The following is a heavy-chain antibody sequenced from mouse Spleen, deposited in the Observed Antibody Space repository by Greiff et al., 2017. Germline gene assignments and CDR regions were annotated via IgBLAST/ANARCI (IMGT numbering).Heavy chain of an antibody. Sequence: VQLVESGAELARPGASVKMSCKASGYTFTSYTMHWVKQRPGQGLEWIGYINPSSGYTKYNQKFKDKATLTADKSSSTAYMQLSSLTSEDSAVYYCARSHYGNYFDYWGQGTTLTVSS. D-gene: IGHD2-1*01. J-gene: IGHJ2*01. CDR1: GYTFTSYT. V-gene: IGHV1-4*01. CDR3: ARSHYGNYFDY. CDR2: INPSSGYT.